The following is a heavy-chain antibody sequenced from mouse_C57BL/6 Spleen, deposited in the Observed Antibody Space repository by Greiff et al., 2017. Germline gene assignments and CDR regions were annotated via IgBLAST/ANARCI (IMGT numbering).Heavy chain of an antibody. V-gene: IGHV1-55*01. CDR2: IYPGSGST. Sequence: QVHVKQSGAELVKPGASVKMSCKASGYTFTSYWITWVKQRPGQGLEWIGDIYPGSGSTNYNEKFKSKATLTVDTSSSTAYMQLSSLTSEDSAVYYCARRLGDFDYWGQGTTLTVSS. CDR1: GYTFTSYW. J-gene: IGHJ2*01. D-gene: IGHD4-1*01. CDR3: ARRLGDFDY.